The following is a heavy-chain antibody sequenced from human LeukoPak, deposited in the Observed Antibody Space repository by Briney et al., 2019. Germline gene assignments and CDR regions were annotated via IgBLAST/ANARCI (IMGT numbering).Heavy chain of an antibody. Sequence: GASVKVSCKASGYTFTTYGISWVRQAPGQGLEWMGWMNPKSGNTGYAQKFQGRVTMTRDTSISTAYMELSSLRSEDTAVYYCARVTGSIDYWGQGTLVTVSS. CDR2: MNPKSGNT. V-gene: IGHV1-8*02. J-gene: IGHJ4*02. CDR3: ARVTGSIDY. D-gene: IGHD1-26*01. CDR1: GYTFTTYG.